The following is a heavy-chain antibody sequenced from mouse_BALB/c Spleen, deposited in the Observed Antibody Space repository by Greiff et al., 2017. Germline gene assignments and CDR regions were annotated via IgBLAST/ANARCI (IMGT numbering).Heavy chain of an antibody. CDR1: GYSITSGYY. D-gene: IGHD6-5*01. Sequence: EVQLQESGPGLVKPSQSLSLTCSVTGYSITSGYYWNWIRQFPGNKLEWMGYISYDGSNNYNPSLKNRISITRDTSKNQFFLKLNSVTTEDTATYYCARDPPYPPGAMDYWGQGTSVTVSS. CDR3: ARDPPYPPGAMDY. J-gene: IGHJ4*01. V-gene: IGHV3-6*02. CDR2: ISYDGSN.